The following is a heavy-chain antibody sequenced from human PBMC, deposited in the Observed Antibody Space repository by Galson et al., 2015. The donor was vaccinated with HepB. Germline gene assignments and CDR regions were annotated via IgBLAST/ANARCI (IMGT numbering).Heavy chain of an antibody. CDR1: GFSFSTYG. V-gene: IGHV3-33*01. J-gene: IGHJ4*02. CDR2: IWYDENKK. Sequence: SLRLSCAASGFSFSTYGMHWVRQAPGKGLEWVAVIWYDENKKYYADSAKGRFTISRDNSKNTLYFHLNSLRVEDTAVYYCARDETYYYDSSGLIDYWGQGTLVTVSS. CDR3: ARDETYYYDSSGLIDY. D-gene: IGHD3-22*01.